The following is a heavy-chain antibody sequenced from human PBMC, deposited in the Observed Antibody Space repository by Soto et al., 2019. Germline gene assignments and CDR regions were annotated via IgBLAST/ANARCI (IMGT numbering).Heavy chain of an antibody. CDR2: ISGSGGST. V-gene: IGHV3-23*01. Sequence: GGSLRLSCAASGFTFSSYAMSWVRQAPGKGLEWVSAISGSGGSTYYADSVKGRFTISRDNSKNTLYLQMNSLRAEDTAVYYCAKGSTMIVQPGAFDYWGQGTLVTVSS. CDR3: AKGSTMIVQPGAFDY. CDR1: GFTFSSYA. J-gene: IGHJ4*02. D-gene: IGHD3-22*01.